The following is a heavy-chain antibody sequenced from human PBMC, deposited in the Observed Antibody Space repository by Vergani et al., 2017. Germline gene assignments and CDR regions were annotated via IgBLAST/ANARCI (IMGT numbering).Heavy chain of an antibody. V-gene: IGHV3-7*01. Sequence: EVQLLESGGGSAQPGESLRLSCVASGFTFTAHGLNWVRQAPGKGLEWVANINPFGNEKYLVDSVKGRFTITRDNAKKFIYLQMNSLRADDTAVYYCVRDYLDFSGSGSPYYFDHWGQGTQVTVSS. CDR3: VRDYLDFSGSGSPYYFDH. CDR1: GFTFTAHG. J-gene: IGHJ4*02. D-gene: IGHD3-10*01. CDR2: INPFGNEK.